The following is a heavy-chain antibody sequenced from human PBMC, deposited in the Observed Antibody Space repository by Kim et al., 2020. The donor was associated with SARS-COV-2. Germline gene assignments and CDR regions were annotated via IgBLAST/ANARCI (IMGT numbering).Heavy chain of an antibody. V-gene: IGHV4-59*01. CDR1: GVSMNSNW. D-gene: IGHD2-21*01. CDR3: AKVTYCRGTMGGFDS. J-gene: IGHJ4*02. Sequence: SETLSLTCTVSGVSMNSNWWTWIRQPPGKGLELIGHLYYSGSTDYNPSLKSRVAMSLDTSTNQFFLRLRSATPADTAAYFCAKVTYCRGTMGGFDSWGQG. CDR2: LYYSGST.